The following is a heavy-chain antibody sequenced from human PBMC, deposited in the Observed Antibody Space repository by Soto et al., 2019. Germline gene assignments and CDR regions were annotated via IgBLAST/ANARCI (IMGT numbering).Heavy chain of an antibody. CDR3: ATSFGSGSRAFDY. V-gene: IGHV1-18*01. CDR2: IGGYKRNT. Sequence: ASVKVSCKASGYTFTNYGVSWVRQAPGQGLEWMGRIGGYKRNTNSAQKLQGRVTLTTDKSTSTAYMELRSLRSEDTAIYYCATSFGSGSRAFDYWGQGALVTVSS. CDR1: GYTFTNYG. D-gene: IGHD3-10*01. J-gene: IGHJ4*02.